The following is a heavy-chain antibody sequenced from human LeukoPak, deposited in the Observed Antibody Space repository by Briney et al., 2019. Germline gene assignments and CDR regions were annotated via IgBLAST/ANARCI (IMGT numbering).Heavy chain of an antibody. CDR3: AKSWEGVSYYDSSYTMGD. Sequence: PGGSLRLSCAASGFTFSSYAMSWVRQAPGKGLEWVSAISGSGGSTYYADSVKGRFTISRDNSKNTLYLQMNSLRAEDTAVYYCAKSWEGVSYYDSSYTMGDWGQGTLVTVSS. CDR2: ISGSGGST. D-gene: IGHD3-22*01. J-gene: IGHJ4*02. V-gene: IGHV3-23*01. CDR1: GFTFSSYA.